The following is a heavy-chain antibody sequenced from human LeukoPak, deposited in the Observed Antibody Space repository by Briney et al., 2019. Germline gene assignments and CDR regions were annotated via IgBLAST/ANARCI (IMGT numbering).Heavy chain of an antibody. CDR1: GFTVSSNY. CDR3: ARIAVAAPGTFDI. J-gene: IGHJ3*02. D-gene: IGHD6-19*01. Sequence: PGGSLRLSCAASGFTVSSNYMSWVRQAPGKGLEWVSVIYSGGRTYYADSVKGRFTISRDNSKNTLYLQMNSLRAEDTAVYYCARIAVAAPGTFDIWGQGTLVTVSS. V-gene: IGHV3-53*01. CDR2: IYSGGRT.